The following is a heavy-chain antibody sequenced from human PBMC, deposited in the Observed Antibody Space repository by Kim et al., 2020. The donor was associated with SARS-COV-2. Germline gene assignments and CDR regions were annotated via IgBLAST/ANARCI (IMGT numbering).Heavy chain of an antibody. V-gene: IGHV4-4*02. CDR3: ARDGRNGDPVDY. D-gene: IGHD4-17*01. Sequence: NNNPSLKSRVTISVDKSKNQFSLKLSAVTAADTAMYYGARDGRNGDPVDYWGQGTLVTVSS. J-gene: IGHJ4*02.